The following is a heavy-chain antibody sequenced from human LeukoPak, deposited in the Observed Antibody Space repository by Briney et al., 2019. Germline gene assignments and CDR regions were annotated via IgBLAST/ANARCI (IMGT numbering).Heavy chain of an antibody. V-gene: IGHV1-69*05. CDR3: ARGYGDYDYYYYMDV. Sequence: SVKGSCKASGGTFSSYAISWVRQAPGQGLEWMGGIIPIFGTANYAQKFQGRVTITTDESTSTAYMELSSLRSEDTAVYYCARGYGDYDYYYYMDVWGKGTTVTVSS. D-gene: IGHD4-17*01. CDR2: IIPIFGTA. CDR1: GGTFSSYA. J-gene: IGHJ6*03.